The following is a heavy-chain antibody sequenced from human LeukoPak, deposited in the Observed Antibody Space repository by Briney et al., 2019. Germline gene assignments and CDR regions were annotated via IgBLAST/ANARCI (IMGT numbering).Heavy chain of an antibody. CDR2: IYHSGST. D-gene: IGHD5-12*01. Sequence: ASETLSLTCTVSGYSISSGYYWGWIRQPPGQGLEWIGSIYHSGSTYYNPSLKSRVTISVDKSKNQFSLKLSSVTAADTAVYYCARGTGGLRLIYYYYYMDVWGKGTTVTVSS. CDR1: GYSISSGYY. CDR3: ARGTGGLRLIYYYYYMDV. J-gene: IGHJ6*03. V-gene: IGHV4-38-2*02.